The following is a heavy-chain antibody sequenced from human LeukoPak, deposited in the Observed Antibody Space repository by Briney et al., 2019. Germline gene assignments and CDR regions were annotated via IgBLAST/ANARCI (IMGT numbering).Heavy chain of an antibody. CDR1: GFTFSSYS. CDR3: ARDRGYRYGQFDY. V-gene: IGHV3-48*02. J-gene: IGHJ4*02. Sequence: GGSLRLSCAASGFTFSSYSINWVRQAPGKGLEWVSFISSNIITKYYADSVKGRFTISRDNAKNSVYLQMNSLRDEDTAVYFCARDRGYRYGQFDYWGQGTLVTVSS. CDR2: ISSNIITK. D-gene: IGHD5-18*01.